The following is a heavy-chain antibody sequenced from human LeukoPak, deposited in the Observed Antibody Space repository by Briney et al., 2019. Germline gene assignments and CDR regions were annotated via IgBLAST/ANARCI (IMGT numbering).Heavy chain of an antibody. CDR1: GFIFSHHG. V-gene: IGHV3-33*01. Sequence: TGGSLRLPCAASGFIFSHHGMHWVRQAPGKGLEWVAVIWSDGTNRFYADSVKGRFTISRDNSQNTVFLQMDSLRVKDTAIYYCARDAQRGFDYSNSLKYWGHGTLVTVSS. CDR3: ARDAQRGFDYSNSLKY. CDR2: IWSDGTNR. J-gene: IGHJ4*01. D-gene: IGHD4-11*01.